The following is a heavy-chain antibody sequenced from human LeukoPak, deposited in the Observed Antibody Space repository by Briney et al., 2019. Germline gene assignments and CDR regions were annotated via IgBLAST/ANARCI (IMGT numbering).Heavy chain of an antibody. D-gene: IGHD4-23*01. V-gene: IGHV3-7*01. CDR3: ARYGGARGWFDP. J-gene: IGHJ5*02. Sequence: PGGSLRLSCAASGFTFSDYYMSWIRQAPGKGLEWVANIKQDGSEKYYVDSVKGRFTISRDNAKNSLYLQMNSLRAEDTAVYYCARYGGARGWFDPWGQGTLVTVSS. CDR1: GFTFSDYY. CDR2: IKQDGSEK.